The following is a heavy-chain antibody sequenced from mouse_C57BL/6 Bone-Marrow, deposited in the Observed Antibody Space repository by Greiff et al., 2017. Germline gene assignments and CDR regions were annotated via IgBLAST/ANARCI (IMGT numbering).Heavy chain of an antibody. D-gene: IGHD1-1*01. J-gene: IGHJ3*01. CDR1: GFTFNTYA. Sequence: EVMLVESGGGLVQPKGSLKLSCAASGFTFNTYAMHWVRQAPGTGLEWVARIRSKSSNSATYYADSVKDRFTISRDDSQSMLYLQMNNRKTEDAAMYYCGRDPYYYGKWGQGTLVTVSA. CDR3: GRDPYYYGK. CDR2: IRSKSSNSAT. V-gene: IGHV10-3*01.